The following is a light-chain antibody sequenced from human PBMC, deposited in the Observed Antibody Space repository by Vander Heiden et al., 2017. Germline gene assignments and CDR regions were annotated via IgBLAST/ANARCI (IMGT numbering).Light chain of an antibody. CDR1: QSLVDSDGNTY. CDR2: NFY. CDR3: SGGKPWGWT. V-gene: IGKV2-30*01. J-gene: IGKJ1*01. Sequence: DVVMTQSPLSLPVTLGQPASIPCRSSQSLVDSDGNTYLIWFQQRPGQSPRRLIYNFYPRAAKVHWKVDNALPSGTDFTLKIRRVEAEDVGVYYCSGGKPWGWTFGQGTKVEIK.